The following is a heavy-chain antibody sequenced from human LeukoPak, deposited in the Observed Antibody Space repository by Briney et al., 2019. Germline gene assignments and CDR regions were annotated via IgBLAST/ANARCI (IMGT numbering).Heavy chain of an antibody. V-gene: IGHV3-11*04. Sequence: GGSLRLSCAASGFTFSDYYMSWMRQAPGKGLEWVSFISSSGSAEYYADSVKGRFTISRDNAKNLLYLQMSSLTAEDTAVYYCARVERYYDFWSGRDWGQGTLVTVSS. CDR1: GFTFSDYY. CDR3: ARVERYYDFWSGRD. D-gene: IGHD3-3*01. CDR2: ISSSGSAE. J-gene: IGHJ4*02.